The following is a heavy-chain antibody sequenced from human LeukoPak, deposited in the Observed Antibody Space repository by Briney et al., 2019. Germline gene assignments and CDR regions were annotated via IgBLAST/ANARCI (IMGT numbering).Heavy chain of an antibody. CDR3: AREKIADSSKDY. V-gene: IGHV4-61*02. CDR2: IYTSGST. Sequence: SEALSLTCTVSGGSISSGSYYWSWIRQPAGKGLEWIGRIYTSGSTNYNPSLKSRVTISVDTSKNQFSLKLSSVTAADTAVYYCAREKIADSSKDYWGQGTLVTVSS. J-gene: IGHJ4*02. D-gene: IGHD3-22*01. CDR1: GGSISSGSYY.